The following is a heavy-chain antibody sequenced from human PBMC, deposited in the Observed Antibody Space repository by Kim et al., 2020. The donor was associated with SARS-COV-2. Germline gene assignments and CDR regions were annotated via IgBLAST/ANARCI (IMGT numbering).Heavy chain of an antibody. CDR1: GGTFSSYA. J-gene: IGHJ6*02. Sequence: SVKVSCKASGGTFSSYAISWVRQAPGQGLEWMGGIIPIFGTANYAQKFQGRVTITADESTSTAYMELSSLRSEDTAVYYCARGGFEYQLLSQDYYYGMDVWGQGTTVTVSS. V-gene: IGHV1-69*13. CDR3: ARGGFEYQLLSQDYYYGMDV. CDR2: IIPIFGTA. D-gene: IGHD2-2*01.